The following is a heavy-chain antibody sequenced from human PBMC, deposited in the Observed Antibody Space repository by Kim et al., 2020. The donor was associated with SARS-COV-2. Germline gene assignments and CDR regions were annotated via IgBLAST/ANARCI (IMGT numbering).Heavy chain of an antibody. J-gene: IGHJ6*02. Sequence: ASVKVSCKASGYTFTSYAMNWVRQAPGQGLEWMGWINTNTGNPTYAQGFTGRFVFSLDTSVSTAYLQISSLKAEDTAVYYCARPDKEYYDFWSGYYGHHYYYYGMDVWGQGTTVTVSS. CDR3: ARPDKEYYDFWSGYYGHHYYYYGMDV. D-gene: IGHD3-3*01. V-gene: IGHV7-4-1*02. CDR1: GYTFTSYA. CDR2: INTNTGNP.